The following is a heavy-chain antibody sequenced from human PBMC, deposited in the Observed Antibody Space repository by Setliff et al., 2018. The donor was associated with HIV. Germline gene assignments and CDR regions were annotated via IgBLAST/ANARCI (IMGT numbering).Heavy chain of an antibody. CDR3: ARDDSSGWHFYYYYGMDV. V-gene: IGHV4-38-2*02. CDR1: GYSISSGYY. D-gene: IGHD6-19*01. Sequence: SETLSLTCTVSGYSISSGYYWGWIRQPPGKGLEWIGSVYHSGSTYYNPSLKSRVTISVDTSKNQFSLKLSSVTAADTAVYYCARDDSSGWHFYYYYGMDVWGQGTTVTVSS. CDR2: VYHSGST. J-gene: IGHJ6*02.